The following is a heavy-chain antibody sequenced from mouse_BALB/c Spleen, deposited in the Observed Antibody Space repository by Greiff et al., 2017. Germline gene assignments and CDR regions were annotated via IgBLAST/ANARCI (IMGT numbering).Heavy chain of an antibody. J-gene: IGHJ4*01. CDR3: ARANGNYEGYYAMDY. CDR1: GYTFTDYA. Sequence: QVQLQQSGPELVRPGVSVKISCKGSGYTFTDYAMHWVKQSHAKSLEWIGVISTYYGNTNYNQKFKGKATMTVDKSSSTAYMELARLTSEDSAIYYCARANGNYEGYYAMDYWGQGTSVTVSS. V-gene: IGHV1-67*01. CDR2: ISTYYGNT. D-gene: IGHD2-1*01.